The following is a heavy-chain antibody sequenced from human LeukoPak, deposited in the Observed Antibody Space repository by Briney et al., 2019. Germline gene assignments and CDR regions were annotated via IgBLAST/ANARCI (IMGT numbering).Heavy chain of an antibody. V-gene: IGHV3-48*04. CDR2: ISSSSSTI. CDR1: GFTFSSYS. J-gene: IGHJ4*02. Sequence: GGSLRLSCAASGFTFSSYSMNWVRQAPGKGLEWVSYISSSSSTIYYADSVKGRFTISRDNAKNSLYLQMNSLRAEDTAVYYCARESIAAAGDFDYWGQGTLVTVSS. CDR3: ARESIAAAGDFDY. D-gene: IGHD6-13*01.